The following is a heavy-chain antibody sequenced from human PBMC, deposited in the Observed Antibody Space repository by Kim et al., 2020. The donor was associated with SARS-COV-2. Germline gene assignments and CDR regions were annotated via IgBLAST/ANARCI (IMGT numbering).Heavy chain of an antibody. CDR1: GFTFSSYG. CDR3: ANLWPDDYGDYDY. Sequence: GGSLRLSCAASGFTFSSYGMHWVRQAPGKGLEWVAVISYDGSNKYYADSVKGRFTISRDNSKNTLYLQMNSLRAEDTAVYYCANLWPDDYGDYDYWGQGTLVTVSS. CDR2: ISYDGSNK. J-gene: IGHJ4*02. D-gene: IGHD4-17*01. V-gene: IGHV3-30*18.